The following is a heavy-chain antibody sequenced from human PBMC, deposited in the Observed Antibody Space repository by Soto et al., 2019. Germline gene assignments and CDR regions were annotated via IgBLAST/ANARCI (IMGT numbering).Heavy chain of an antibody. CDR2: IRGSGGTT. V-gene: IGHV3-23*01. CDR3: AKDWVPNAVVTALPIFDS. Sequence: SLRLSCASSGFTFSTYAMSWVRQSPGKVLELVSGIRGSGGTTFYADSVQGRFTVSRDNSKDTLYLQMNSLRAEDTAIYYCAKDWVPNAVVTALPIFDSLGQGTLVTVSP. J-gene: IGHJ4*02. D-gene: IGHD2-21*02. CDR1: GFTFSTYA.